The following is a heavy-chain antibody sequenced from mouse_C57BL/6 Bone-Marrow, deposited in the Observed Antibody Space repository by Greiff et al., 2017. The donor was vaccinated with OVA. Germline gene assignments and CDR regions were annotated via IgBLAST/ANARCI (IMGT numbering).Heavy chain of an antibody. V-gene: IGHV1-81*01. CDR2: IYPRSGNT. J-gene: IGHJ3*01. CDR1: GYTFTSYG. CDR3: ARHYDSSGGFAY. Sequence: VQVVESGAELARPGASVKLSCKASGYTFTSYGISWVKQRTGQGLEWIGEIYPRSGNTYYNEKFKGKATLTADKSSSTAYMELRSLTSEDSAVYFCARHYDSSGGFAYWGQGTLVTVSA. D-gene: IGHD1-1*01.